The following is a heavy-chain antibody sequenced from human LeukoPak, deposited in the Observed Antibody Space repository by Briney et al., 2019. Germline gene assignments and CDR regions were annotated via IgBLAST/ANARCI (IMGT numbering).Heavy chain of an antibody. V-gene: IGHV1-8*01. D-gene: IGHD3-9*01. CDR1: GYTFTSYD. CDR2: MNPNSGNT. J-gene: IGHJ4*02. CDR3: ARGFRRYHILTGRGGYYFDY. Sequence: ASVKVSCKASGYTFTSYDINWVRQATGQGLEWMGWMNPNSGNTGYAQKFQGRVTMTRNTSISTAYMELSSLRSEDTAVYYCARGFRRYHILTGRGGYYFDYWGQGTLVTVSS.